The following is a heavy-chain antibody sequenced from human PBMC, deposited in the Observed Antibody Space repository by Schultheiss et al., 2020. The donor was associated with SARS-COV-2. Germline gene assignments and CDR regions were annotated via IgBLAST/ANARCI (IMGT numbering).Heavy chain of an antibody. Sequence: SETLSLTCTVSGGSISSYYWSWIRQPPGKGLEWIGYIYYSGSTYYNPSLKSRVTISVDTSKNQFSLKLSSVTAADTAVYYCARSYRNWFDPWGQGTLVTVSS. CDR3: ARSYRNWFDP. V-gene: IGHV4-59*08. CDR1: GGSISSYY. D-gene: IGHD3-16*02. J-gene: IGHJ5*02. CDR2: IYYSGST.